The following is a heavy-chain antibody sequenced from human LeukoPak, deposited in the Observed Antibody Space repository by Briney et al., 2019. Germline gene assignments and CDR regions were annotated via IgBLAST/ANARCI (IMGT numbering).Heavy chain of an antibody. J-gene: IGHJ2*01. V-gene: IGHV3-9*03. CDR1: GFNFNDYA. CDR3: AKASADWYFDL. CDR2: ISWNSGTV. D-gene: IGHD2-2*01. Sequence: QTGRSLRLSCAASGFNFNDYAMHWVRQAPGKGLGWVSGISWNSGTVAYADSVKGRFTISRDNSKKSLYLQMNSLRAEDMALYYCAKASADWYFDLWGRGTLVTVSS.